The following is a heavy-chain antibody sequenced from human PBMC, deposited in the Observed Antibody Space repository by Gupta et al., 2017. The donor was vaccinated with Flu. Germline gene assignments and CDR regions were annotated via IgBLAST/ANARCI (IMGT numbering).Heavy chain of an antibody. Sequence: QLQLQESAPGLVKPSETLSLTCPVSGGSIGSSSYYWGWIRQPPGKGLEWIGSIYYSGSTYYNPSLKSRVTISVDTSKNQFSLKLSSVTAADTAVYYCAIEGMWGGDYYYGMDVWGQGTTVTVSS. CDR3: AIEGMWGGDYYYGMDV. CDR1: GGSIGSSSYY. V-gene: IGHV4-39*02. CDR2: IYYSGST. J-gene: IGHJ6*02. D-gene: IGHD3-16*01.